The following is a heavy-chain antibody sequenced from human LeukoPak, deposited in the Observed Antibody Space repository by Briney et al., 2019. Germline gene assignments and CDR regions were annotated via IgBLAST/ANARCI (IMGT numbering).Heavy chain of an antibody. J-gene: IGHJ5*02. D-gene: IGHD3-3*01. CDR2: IHYNGSP. Sequence: KTPETLALTCTVSGGTLNSYSWSWIRQPPGKGLEWIGDIHYNGSPNYNPSLMSRPTIPLDRPTNQYSLKLRYLPAAHATVYYCSRGGVTIFGVASPTNWFDPWGQGTLVTVSS. CDR3: SRGGVTIFGVASPTNWFDP. V-gene: IGHV4-59*01. CDR1: GGTLNSYS.